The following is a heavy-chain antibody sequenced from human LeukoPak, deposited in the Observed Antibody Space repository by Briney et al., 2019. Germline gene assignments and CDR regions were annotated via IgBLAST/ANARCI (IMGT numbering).Heavy chain of an antibody. V-gene: IGHV4-4*07. Sequence: PSETLSLTCTESGGSISSYYWSWIRQPAGEGLEWIGRFYTRGSTNYNPTLKSRVTMSVDMSKNQFSLKLTSETAADTAVYYCASPRDVVVVVAATAGYFDLWGRGTLVTVSS. CDR2: FYTRGST. CDR1: GGSISSYY. D-gene: IGHD2-15*01. J-gene: IGHJ2*01. CDR3: ASPRDVVVVVAATAGYFDL.